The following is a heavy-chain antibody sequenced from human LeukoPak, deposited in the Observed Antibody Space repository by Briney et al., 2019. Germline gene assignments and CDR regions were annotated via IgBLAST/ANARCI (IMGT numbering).Heavy chain of an antibody. Sequence: PGGSLRLSCTANGFTFSNYAMSWVRQAPGKGLEWVSTISGSGGSTYYADSVKGQFTISRDNSKNTLYLQMNSLRAEDTAVYYCATEEWLLAVYFDYWGQGTLVTVSS. D-gene: IGHD3-3*01. CDR2: ISGSGGST. V-gene: IGHV3-23*01. J-gene: IGHJ4*02. CDR3: ATEEWLLAVYFDY. CDR1: GFTFSNYA.